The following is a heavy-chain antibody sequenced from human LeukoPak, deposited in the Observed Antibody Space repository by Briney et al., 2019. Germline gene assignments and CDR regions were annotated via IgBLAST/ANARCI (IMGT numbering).Heavy chain of an antibody. Sequence: SETLSLTCTVSGYSISSGYYWSWIRQPPGKGLEWIGYIYYSGSTNYNPSLKSRVTISVDTSKNQFSLKVSSVTAADTAVYYCARAGWMASPFDYWGQGTLVTVSS. CDR3: ARAGWMASPFDY. V-gene: IGHV4-61*01. CDR1: GYSISSGYY. CDR2: IYYSGST. D-gene: IGHD5-24*01. J-gene: IGHJ4*02.